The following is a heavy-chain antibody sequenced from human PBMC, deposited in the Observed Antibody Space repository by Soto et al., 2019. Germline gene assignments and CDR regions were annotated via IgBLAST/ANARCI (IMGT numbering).Heavy chain of an antibody. Sequence: GASVKVSCKASGGTFSSYAISWVRQAPGQGLERMGGIIPIFGTANYAQKFQGRVTITADESTSTAYMELSSLRSEDTAVYYCTLEIRLPPHDRGLYYFDYWGQGTLVTVSS. CDR2: IIPIFGTA. D-gene: IGHD3-9*01. CDR1: GGTFSSYA. V-gene: IGHV1-69*13. CDR3: TLEIRLPPHDRGLYYFDY. J-gene: IGHJ4*02.